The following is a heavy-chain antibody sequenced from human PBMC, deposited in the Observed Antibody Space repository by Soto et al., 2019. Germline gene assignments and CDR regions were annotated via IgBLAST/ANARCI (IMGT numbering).Heavy chain of an antibody. Sequence: GSTYYNPSLKSRVTISVDTSKNQFSLKLSSVTAADTAVYYCAIRRGGSYKPPSFTWFDPWGQGTLVTVSS. CDR2: GST. D-gene: IGHD1-26*01. J-gene: IGHJ5*02. CDR3: AIRRGGSYKPPSFTWFDP. V-gene: IGHV4-31*02.